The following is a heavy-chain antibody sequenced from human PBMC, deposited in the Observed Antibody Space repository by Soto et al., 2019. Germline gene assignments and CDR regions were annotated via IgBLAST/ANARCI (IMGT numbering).Heavy chain of an antibody. D-gene: IGHD3-10*01. J-gene: IGHJ5*02. CDR2: IYYSGST. CDR3: AMPVVCYGSGSCGWFDH. CDR1: GGSISSSRYY. V-gene: IGHV4-39*01. Sequence: QLQLQESGPGLVKPSETLSLTCTVSGGSISSSRYYWGWIRQPPGKGLEWIGSIYYSGSTYYNPSIESRVTISVDTSKNEFSMKLSSVTAADTAVYYCAMPVVCYGSGSCGWFDHWGQGTLVTVSS.